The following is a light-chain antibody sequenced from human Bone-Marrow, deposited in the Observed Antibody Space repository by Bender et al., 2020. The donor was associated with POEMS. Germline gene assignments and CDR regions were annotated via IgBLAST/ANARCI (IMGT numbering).Light chain of an antibody. J-gene: IGLJ3*02. CDR1: SNDVGYYNY. CDR3: SSYSSSSTMWL. Sequence: QSALTQPPSASGSPGQSVTISCTGTSNDVGYYNYVSWYQQHPGKAPRLMIYEVTKRPSGVPDRFSGSKSGNTASLTVSGLQPEDETDYYCSSYSSSSTMWLFGGGTKLTVL. V-gene: IGLV2-8*01. CDR2: EVT.